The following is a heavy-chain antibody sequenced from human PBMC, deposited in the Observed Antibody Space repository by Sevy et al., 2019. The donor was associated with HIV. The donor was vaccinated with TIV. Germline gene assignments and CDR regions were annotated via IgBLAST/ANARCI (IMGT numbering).Heavy chain of an antibody. CDR1: GFTFSSYG. CDR2: ISYDGSNK. D-gene: IGHD6-13*01. Sequence: GGSLRLSCAASGFTFSSYGMHWVRQAPGKGLEWVAVISYDGSNKYYADSVKGRFTISRDNSKNTLYLQMSSLRAEDTAVYYCAKDAEQQLIPYYYYYYMDVWGKGTTVTVSS. CDR3: AKDAEQQLIPYYYYYYMDV. J-gene: IGHJ6*03. V-gene: IGHV3-30*18.